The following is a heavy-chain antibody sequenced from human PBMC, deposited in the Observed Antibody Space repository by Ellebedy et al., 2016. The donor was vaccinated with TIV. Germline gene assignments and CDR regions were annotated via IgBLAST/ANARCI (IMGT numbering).Heavy chain of an antibody. J-gene: IGHJ4*02. CDR3: ARDYRESRGFLDS. D-gene: IGHD3-16*02. CDR1: GDSISSYY. Sequence: MPSETLSLTCTVSGDSISSYYWSWIRQPAGKGLEWIGPIYSSGTTTYNPSLKSRVSMSVDTSKNQFSLRLSSVTAADTAVYYCARDYRESRGFLDSWGQGTLVTVSS. CDR2: IYSSGTT. V-gene: IGHV4-4*07.